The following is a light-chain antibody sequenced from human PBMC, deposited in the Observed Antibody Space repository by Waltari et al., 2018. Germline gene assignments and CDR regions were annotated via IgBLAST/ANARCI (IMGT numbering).Light chain of an antibody. CDR3: QVWHSSTNVI. J-gene: IGLJ2*01. CDR2: YNT. V-gene: IGLV3-21*04. Sequence: SYDLTQQPSVSVAPGETARITCGGDHIGGKSVHWYQPKPGQAPLGIIYYNTDRPSGIPERFSGSNSANTATLIISRVEAGDEADYFCQVWHSSTNVIFGGGTKLTVV. CDR1: HIGGKS.